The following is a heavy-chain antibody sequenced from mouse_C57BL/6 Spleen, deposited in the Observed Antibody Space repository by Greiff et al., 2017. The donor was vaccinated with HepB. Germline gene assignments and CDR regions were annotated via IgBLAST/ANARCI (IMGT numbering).Heavy chain of an antibody. J-gene: IGHJ3*01. D-gene: IGHD1-1*01. V-gene: IGHV1-22*01. CDR2: INPNNGGT. Sequence: EVQLQQSGPELVKPGASVKMSCKASGYTFTDYNMHWVKQSHGKSLEWIGYINPNNGGTSYNQKFKGKATLTVNKSSSTAYMELRSLTSEDSAVYYCARPPNYYGSSFAYWGQGTLVTVSA. CDR1: GYTFTDYN. CDR3: ARPPNYYGSSFAY.